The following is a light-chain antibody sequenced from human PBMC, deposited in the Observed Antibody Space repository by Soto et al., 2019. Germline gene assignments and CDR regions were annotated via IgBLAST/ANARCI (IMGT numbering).Light chain of an antibody. J-gene: IGKJ1*01. CDR2: AAS. CDR3: QKYDIAPWT. CDR1: QDISNY. V-gene: IGKV1-27*01. Sequence: DIQMTQSPSSLSASVGDRVTITCRASQDISNYLAWYQQKPGKGPYLLIYAASTLQSGVPSRFSGSGSGNNFTLTITRLQPEDIATYYCQKYDIAPWTFGQGTTVEIK.